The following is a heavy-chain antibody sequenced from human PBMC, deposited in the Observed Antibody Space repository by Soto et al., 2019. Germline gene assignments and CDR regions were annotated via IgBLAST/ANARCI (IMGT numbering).Heavy chain of an antibody. V-gene: IGHV4-39*01. J-gene: IGHJ2*01. CDR3: ARQIEGWYFDL. Sequence: QLQLQESGPGLVKPSETLSLTCTVSGGSISSSSYYWGWIRQPPGKGLEWIGSIYYSGSTYYNPSLKSRVTISVDTSKNQFSLKLSSVTAADTAVYYCARQIEGWYFDLWGRGTLVTVSS. CDR1: GGSISSSSYY. CDR2: IYYSGST.